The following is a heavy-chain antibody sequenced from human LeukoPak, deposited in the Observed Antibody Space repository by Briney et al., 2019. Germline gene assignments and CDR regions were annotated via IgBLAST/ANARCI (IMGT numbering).Heavy chain of an antibody. Sequence: ASVKVSCKASGGTFSSYAISWVRQAPGQGLEWMGRIIPILGIANYAQKFQGRVTITADKSTSTAYMELSSLRSEDTAVYYCAREGDCGDYVLFYWGQGPLVTVSS. CDR3: AREGDCGDYVLFY. CDR1: GGTFSSYA. D-gene: IGHD4-17*01. V-gene: IGHV1-69*04. CDR2: IIPILGIA. J-gene: IGHJ4*02.